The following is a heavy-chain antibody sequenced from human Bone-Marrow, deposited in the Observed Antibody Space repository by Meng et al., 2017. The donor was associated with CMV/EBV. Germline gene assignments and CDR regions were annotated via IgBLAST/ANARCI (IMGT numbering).Heavy chain of an antibody. J-gene: IGHJ6*02. Sequence: GGSLRLSCAASGFTVSSNYMSWVRQAPGKGLEWVSVIYSGGSTYYADSVKGRFTISRDNSKNTLYLQMNSLRAEDTAVYYCARVEYQLPYYYYYGMDVWGQATTATVSS. CDR3: ARVEYQLPYYYYYGMDV. D-gene: IGHD2-2*01. CDR2: IYSGGST. V-gene: IGHV3-53*01. CDR1: GFTVSSNY.